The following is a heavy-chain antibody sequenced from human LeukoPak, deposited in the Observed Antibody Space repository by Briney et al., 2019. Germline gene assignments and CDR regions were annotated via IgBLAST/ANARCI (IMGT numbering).Heavy chain of an antibody. CDR3: ARDPGSITIFGVVDYYYGMDV. Sequence: ASVKVSCKASGGTFSSYAISWVRQAPGQGLEWMGGIIPIFGTANYAQKFQGGVTITADESTSTAYMELSSLRSEDTAVYYCARDPGSITIFGVVDYYYGMDVWGQGTTVTVSS. J-gene: IGHJ6*02. CDR2: IIPIFGTA. CDR1: GGTFSSYA. V-gene: IGHV1-69*13. D-gene: IGHD3-3*01.